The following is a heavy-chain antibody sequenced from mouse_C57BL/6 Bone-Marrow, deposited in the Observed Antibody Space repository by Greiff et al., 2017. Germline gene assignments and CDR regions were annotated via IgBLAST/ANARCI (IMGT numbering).Heavy chain of an antibody. V-gene: IGHV5-12*01. J-gene: IGHJ3*01. CDR3: ARRGFAY. CDR1: GFTFSDYY. CDR2: ISNGGGST. Sequence: EVHLVESGGGLVQPGGSLKLSCAASGFTFSDYYMYWVRQTPEKRLEWVAYISNGGGSTYYPDTVKGRFTISRDNAKNTLYLQISRLKAEDTAMYYCARRGFAYWGQGTLVTVSA.